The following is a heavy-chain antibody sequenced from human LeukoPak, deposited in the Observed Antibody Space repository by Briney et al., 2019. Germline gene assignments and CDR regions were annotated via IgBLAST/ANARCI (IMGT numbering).Heavy chain of an antibody. CDR2: INSDGSST. J-gene: IGHJ4*02. CDR1: GFTFSSYW. D-gene: IGHD2/OR15-2a*01. CDR3: ARDGFFDFDY. Sequence: GGSLRLSCAASGFTFSSYWMHWVRQAPGKGLVWVSRINSDGSSTSYADSVKGRFTISRDNAKTTLYLKMSSLSDEDTAVYYCARDGFFDFDYWGQGTLVTVSS. V-gene: IGHV3-74*01.